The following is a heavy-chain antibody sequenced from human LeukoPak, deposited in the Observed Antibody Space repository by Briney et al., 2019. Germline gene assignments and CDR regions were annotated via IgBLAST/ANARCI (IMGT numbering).Heavy chain of an antibody. V-gene: IGHV1-69*05. Sequence: ASLKVSCKAPGDTFRSYAISSVRQAPGERREWLGGIIPIFGTANYAQKFQGRVTITTDESTSTAYMELSSLRSEDTAVYYCARGRIAEENWFNPWGQGTLVTVSS. CDR1: GDTFRSYA. CDR2: IIPIFGTA. J-gene: IGHJ5*02. D-gene: IGHD6-13*01. CDR3: ARGRIAEENWFNP.